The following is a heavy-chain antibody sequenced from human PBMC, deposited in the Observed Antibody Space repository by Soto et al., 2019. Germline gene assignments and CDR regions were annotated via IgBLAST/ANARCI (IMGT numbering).Heavy chain of an antibody. Sequence: GGSLRLSCAASGFTFSSYEMNWVHQAPGKGLEWVSYISSSGSTIYYADSVKGRFTISRDNAKNSLYLQMNSLRAEDTAVYYCARCSITIFGVVHYYGMDVWGQGTTVTVS. V-gene: IGHV3-48*03. D-gene: IGHD3-3*01. CDR1: GFTFSSYE. J-gene: IGHJ6*02. CDR2: ISSSGSTI. CDR3: ARCSITIFGVVHYYGMDV.